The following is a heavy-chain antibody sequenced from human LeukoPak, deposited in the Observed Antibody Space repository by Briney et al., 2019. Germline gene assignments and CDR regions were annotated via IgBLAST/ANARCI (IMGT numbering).Heavy chain of an antibody. Sequence: SQTLSLTCVIFGDSVSSNSATWNWIRQSPSRGLEWLGRTYYRSKWFEEYAPSLKSRISVNRDTSKNQFSLQVNSVTPDDTAVYFCARALVGPVIYALDVWGQGTTVTVSS. CDR2: TYYRSKWFE. J-gene: IGHJ6*02. V-gene: IGHV6-1*01. CDR1: GDSVSSNSAT. CDR3: ARALVGPVIYALDV.